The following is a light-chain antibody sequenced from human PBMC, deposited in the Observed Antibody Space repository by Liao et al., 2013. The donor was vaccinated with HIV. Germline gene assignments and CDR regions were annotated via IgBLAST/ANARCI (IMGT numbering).Light chain of an antibody. J-gene: IGLJ3*02. V-gene: IGLV3-1*01. CDR2: QDV. Sequence: SYDLTQSPSVSVSPGQTADITCSGDNLGSKYVTWFQQRPGQSPVVVIFQDVKRPSGIPERFSASNSGDTATLTIRGTQALDEADYYCQAFDNSAGWVFGGGTKLAVL. CDR3: QAFDNSAGWV. CDR1: NLGSKY.